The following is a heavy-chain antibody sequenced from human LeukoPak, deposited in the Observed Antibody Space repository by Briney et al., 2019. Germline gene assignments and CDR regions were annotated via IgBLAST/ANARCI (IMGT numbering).Heavy chain of an antibody. CDR1: GFTFSNAW. V-gene: IGHV3-33*08. J-gene: IGHJ4*02. CDR2: IWYDGSNK. CDR3: ARDRAID. D-gene: IGHD5-24*01. Sequence: GGSLRLSCAASGFTFSNAWMSWVRQAPGKGLEWVAVIWYDGSNKYYADSVKGRFTISRDDSKNTLYLQMNSLRAEDTAVYYCARDRAIDWGQGTLVTVSS.